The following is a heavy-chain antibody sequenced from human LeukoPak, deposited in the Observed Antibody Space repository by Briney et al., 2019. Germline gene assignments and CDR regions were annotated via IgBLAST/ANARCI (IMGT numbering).Heavy chain of an antibody. D-gene: IGHD4-23*01. V-gene: IGHV4-34*01. J-gene: IGHJ4*02. CDR2: INHSGST. CDR3: ARTTVVKLIDY. CDR1: GGSFSGYY. Sequence: SETLSLTCAVYGGSFSGYYWSWIRQPPGKGLEWIGEINHSGSTNYNPSLKSRVTISVDTSKNQFSLKLSSVTAADTAVYYCARTTVVKLIDYWGQGTLVTVSS.